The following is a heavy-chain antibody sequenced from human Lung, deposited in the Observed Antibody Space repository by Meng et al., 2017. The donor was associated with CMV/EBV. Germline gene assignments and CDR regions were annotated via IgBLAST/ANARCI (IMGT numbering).Heavy chain of an antibody. CDR2: INPNSGGA. CDR1: GFPFTGYY. CDR3: TRDVGHDSSSYEFDY. Sequence: SGFPFTGYYLNWGRQAPGQGLEWMGWINPNSGGANSAQKFQGRVTMTRDKSTKTAYMELSRLRFDDTAVYYCTRDVGHDSSSYEFDYWGQGTLVTVSS. D-gene: IGHD3-22*01. J-gene: IGHJ4*02. V-gene: IGHV1-2*02.